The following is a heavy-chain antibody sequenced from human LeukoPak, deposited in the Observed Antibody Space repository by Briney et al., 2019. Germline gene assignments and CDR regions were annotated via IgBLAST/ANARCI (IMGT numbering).Heavy chain of an antibody. D-gene: IGHD3-3*01. V-gene: IGHV4-39*01. CDR3: AITIFGVVLPPDYFDY. CDR1: GDSVSSGSNY. Sequence: PSQTLSLTCTVSGDSVSSGSNYWSWIRQPAGKGLEWIGSIYYSGSTYYNPSLKSRVTISVDTSKNQFSQKLSSVTAADTAVYYCAITIFGVVLPPDYFDYWGQGTLVTVSS. CDR2: IYYSGST. J-gene: IGHJ4*02.